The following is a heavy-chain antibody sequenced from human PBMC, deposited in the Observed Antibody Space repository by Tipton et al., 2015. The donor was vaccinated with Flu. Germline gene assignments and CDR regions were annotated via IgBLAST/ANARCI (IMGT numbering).Heavy chain of an antibody. J-gene: IGHJ3*02. CDR3: ARGFDGAFDI. CDR1: GGSINSYY. V-gene: IGHV4-4*07. D-gene: IGHD3-10*01. CDR2: IYNSGST. Sequence: TLSLTCTVSGGSINSYYWSWIRQPAGKGLGWIGRIYNSGSTNYNPSLKSRVTMSIDTSKNQFSLKLSSVTAADTAVYYCARGFDGAFDIWGQGTMVTVSS.